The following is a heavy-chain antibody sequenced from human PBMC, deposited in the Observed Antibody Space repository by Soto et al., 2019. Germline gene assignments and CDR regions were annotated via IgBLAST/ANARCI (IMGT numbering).Heavy chain of an antibody. CDR2: ISGSGGST. V-gene: IGHV3-23*01. J-gene: IGHJ6*03. CDR1: GFTFSSYA. D-gene: IGHD2-2*01. CDR3: AKDARSAAIYYYYMDV. Sequence: PGGSLRLSCAASGFTFSSYAMSWVRPAPGKGLEWVSAISGSGGSTYYADSVKGRFTISRDNSKNTLYLQMNSLRAEDTAVYYCAKDARSAAIYYYYMDVWGKGTTVTVSS.